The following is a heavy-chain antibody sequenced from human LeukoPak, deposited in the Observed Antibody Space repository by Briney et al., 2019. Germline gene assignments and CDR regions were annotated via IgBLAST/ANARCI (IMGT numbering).Heavy chain of an antibody. CDR2: ISGSGGST. CDR1: GFTFSSYA. V-gene: IGHV3-23*01. J-gene: IGHJ4*02. D-gene: IGHD3-10*02. Sequence: GGPLRLSCAASGFTFSSYAMRWVRRAPGKGLEWVSAISGSGGSTYYADSVKGRFTISRDNSKNTLYLQMNSLRAEDTAVYYCAKMCSGSYYNTLRYFDYWGQGTLVTVSS. CDR3: AKMCSGSYYNTLRYFDY.